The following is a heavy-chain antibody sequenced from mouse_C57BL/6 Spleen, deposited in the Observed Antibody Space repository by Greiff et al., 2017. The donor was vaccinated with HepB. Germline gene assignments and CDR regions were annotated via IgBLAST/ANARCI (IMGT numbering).Heavy chain of an antibody. J-gene: IGHJ3*01. CDR3: ASYYDGYYWFAY. D-gene: IGHD2-3*01. V-gene: IGHV1-81*01. Sequence: VQLQQSGAELARPGASVKLSCKASGYTFTSYGISWVKQRTGQGLEWIGEIYPRSGNTYYNEKFKGKATLTADKSSSTAYMELRSLTSEDSAVYFCASYYDGYYWFAYWGQGTLVTVSA. CDR1: GYTFTSYG. CDR2: IYPRSGNT.